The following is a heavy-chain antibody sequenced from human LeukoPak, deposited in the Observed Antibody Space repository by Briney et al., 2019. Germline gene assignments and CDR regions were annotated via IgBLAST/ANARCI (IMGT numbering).Heavy chain of an antibody. J-gene: IGHJ4*02. CDR3: ARAALLTGGGYHFDS. V-gene: IGHV3-7*03. CDR2: INHNGNVN. CDR1: GFTFSSYW. Sequence: PGGSLRLSCAASGFTFSSYWMNWARQAPGKGLEWVASINHNGNVNYYVDSVKGRFTISRDNAKNSLYLQMNSLSAEDTAVYFCARAALLTGGGYHFDSWGQGTLVTVSS. D-gene: IGHD7-27*01.